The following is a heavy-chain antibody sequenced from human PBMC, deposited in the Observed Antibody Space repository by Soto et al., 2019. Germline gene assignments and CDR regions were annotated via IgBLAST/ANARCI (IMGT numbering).Heavy chain of an antibody. Sequence: EVYLVEAGGGVVRPGGSLRLSCAASGFGFDEYGMSWVRQGPGKGLEWVSTINRHGDSTAYADSVKGRFTISRDNAKNSMYLQMNGLRAKDTAFYYCARDHRWGYQYGDYGDSWGQGTLVTVSS. CDR3: ARDHRWGYQYGDYGDS. V-gene: IGHV3-20*04. CDR2: INRHGDST. J-gene: IGHJ4*02. D-gene: IGHD4-17*01. CDR1: GFGFDEYG.